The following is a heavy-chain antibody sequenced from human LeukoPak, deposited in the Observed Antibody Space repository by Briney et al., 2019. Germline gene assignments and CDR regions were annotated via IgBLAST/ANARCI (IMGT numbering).Heavy chain of an antibody. Sequence: GGSLRLSCAASGFTFSRSAMTWVRQAPGKGLDWVSSISSSGNTYYADSVKGRFTISRDNSKNMLYLQMNSLRAEDTAVYYCVKGRISEDGLDFWGQGTLVTVSS. D-gene: IGHD6-13*01. J-gene: IGHJ4*02. V-gene: IGHV3-23*01. CDR1: GFTFSRSA. CDR2: ISSSGNT. CDR3: VKGRISEDGLDF.